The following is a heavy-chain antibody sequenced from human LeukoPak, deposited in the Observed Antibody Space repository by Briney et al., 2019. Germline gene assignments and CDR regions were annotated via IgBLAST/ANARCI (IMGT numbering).Heavy chain of an antibody. CDR1: GYSFTRYW. Sequence: GESLKISCKGSGYSFTRYWIGWVRQMPGKGLEWMGIIYPGDSDTRYSPSFQGQVTISADKSISTAYLQWSSLKASDTAMYYCARQSIAVGDAFDIWGQGTMVTVSS. CDR2: IYPGDSDT. D-gene: IGHD6-19*01. V-gene: IGHV5-51*01. J-gene: IGHJ3*02. CDR3: ARQSIAVGDAFDI.